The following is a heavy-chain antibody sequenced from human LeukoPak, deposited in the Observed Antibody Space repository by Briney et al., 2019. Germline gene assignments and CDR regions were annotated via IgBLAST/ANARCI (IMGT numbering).Heavy chain of an antibody. CDR3: AVGGLWFGEFPRYYYYYGMDV. CDR1: GGSISSGDYY. D-gene: IGHD3-10*01. J-gene: IGHJ6*02. V-gene: IGHV4-30-4*01. CDR2: IYYSGST. Sequence: SETLSLTCTVSGGSISSGDYYWSWIRQPPGKGLEWIGYIYYSGSTYYNPSLKRRVTISVDTSKNQFSLKLSSVTAADTAVYYCAVGGLWFGEFPRYYYYYGMDVWGQGTTVTVSS.